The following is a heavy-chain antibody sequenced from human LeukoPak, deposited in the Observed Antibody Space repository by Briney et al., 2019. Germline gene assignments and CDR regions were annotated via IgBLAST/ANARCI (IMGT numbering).Heavy chain of an antibody. CDR3: ARDRGTYCSSTSCYSKNWFDP. Sequence: GASVKVSCKASGYTFTGYYMHWVRQAPGQGLEWMGWINPNSGGTNYAQKFQGRVTMTRDTSISTAYMELSRLRSDDTAVYYCARDRGTYCSSTSCYSKNWFDPWGQGPLVTVSS. J-gene: IGHJ5*02. CDR1: GYTFTGYY. CDR2: INPNSGGT. D-gene: IGHD2-2*01. V-gene: IGHV1-2*02.